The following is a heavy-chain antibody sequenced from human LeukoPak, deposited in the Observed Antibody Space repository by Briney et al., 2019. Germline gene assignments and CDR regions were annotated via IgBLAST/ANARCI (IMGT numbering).Heavy chain of an antibody. CDR3: ARDRSSGWSFGP. Sequence: TGGSLRLSCAASGFTFSSYAMHWVRQAPGKGLEWVAVISYDGSNKYYADSVKGRFTISRDNSKNTLYLQMNSLRAEDTAVYYCARDRSSGWSFGPWGQGTLVTVSS. D-gene: IGHD6-19*01. CDR2: ISYDGSNK. CDR1: GFTFSSYA. V-gene: IGHV3-30-3*01. J-gene: IGHJ5*02.